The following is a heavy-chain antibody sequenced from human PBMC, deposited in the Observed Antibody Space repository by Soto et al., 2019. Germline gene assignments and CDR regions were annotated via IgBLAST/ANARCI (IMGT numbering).Heavy chain of an antibody. J-gene: IGHJ5*02. Sequence: ASVKVSCKASGYTFTSYGISWVRQAPGQGLEWMGWISAYNGNTNYAQKLQGRVTMTTDTSTSTAYMELRSLRSDDTAVYYCAREGYYYDSSGYGWFDPWGQGTLVTVSS. D-gene: IGHD3-22*01. CDR2: ISAYNGNT. V-gene: IGHV1-18*01. CDR3: AREGYYYDSSGYGWFDP. CDR1: GYTFTSYG.